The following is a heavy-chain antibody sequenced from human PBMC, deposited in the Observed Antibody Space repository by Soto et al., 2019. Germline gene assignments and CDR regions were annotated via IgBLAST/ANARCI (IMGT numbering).Heavy chain of an antibody. D-gene: IGHD2-2*01. CDR3: FVHCSGTSCYDVYHYYGMDV. CDR1: GFTFSSYS. Sequence: TGGSLRLSCAASGFTFSSYSMNWVRQAPGRGLEWVSSSSSSSSYIYYADSVKGRFTISRDNAKNSLYLQMNSLRAEDTAVYYCFVHCSGTSCYDVYHYYGMDVWGQGTTVTVSS. CDR2: SSSSSSYI. V-gene: IGHV3-21*01. J-gene: IGHJ6*02.